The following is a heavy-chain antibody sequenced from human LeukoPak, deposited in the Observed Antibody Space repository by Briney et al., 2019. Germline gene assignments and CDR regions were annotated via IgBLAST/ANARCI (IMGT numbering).Heavy chain of an antibody. V-gene: IGHV4-59*08. CDR3: ARVLVVSGWTNIDY. CDR2: INYSGST. Sequence: SETLSLTCTVSGGSISNYYWSWIRQPPGRGLEWIGYINYSGSTNYNPSLKNRVTISVDTSKNQFSLKVTSVTAADTAVYYCARVLVVSGWTNIDYWGQGTLVTVSS. CDR1: GGSISNYY. J-gene: IGHJ4*02. D-gene: IGHD6-19*01.